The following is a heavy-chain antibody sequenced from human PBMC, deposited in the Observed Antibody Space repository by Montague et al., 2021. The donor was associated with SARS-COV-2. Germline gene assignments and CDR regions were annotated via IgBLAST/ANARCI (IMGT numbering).Heavy chain of an antibody. CDR2: IYHTGST. J-gene: IGHJ3*02. D-gene: IGHD3-22*01. V-gene: IGHV4-31*03. CDR3: ARDSGYYDSSGYSYDAFDI. CDR1: GGSISSGGYY. Sequence: TLSLTCTVSGGSISSGGYYWSWIRQHPGKGLEWIGYIYHTGSTHYNPSLKSRVTISKETSKNHFSLNLSSVTAADSAVYYCARDSGYYDSSGYSYDAFDIWGQGKKVTVSS.